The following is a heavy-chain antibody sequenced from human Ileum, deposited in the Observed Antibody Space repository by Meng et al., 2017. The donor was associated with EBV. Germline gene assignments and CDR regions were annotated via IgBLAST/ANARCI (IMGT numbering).Heavy chain of an antibody. Sequence: QVQLVQSGSELRKPGASVKISCKASGYTFTTYSMHWVRQAPGQGLEWMGWISANNGDRHYAQKFQDRVTLTTDGYTPTVYMELRSLRSDDTAVYFCARKPTSAALDYWGQGTLVTVSS. D-gene: IGHD6-13*01. J-gene: IGHJ4*02. CDR2: ISANNGDR. V-gene: IGHV1-18*01. CDR3: ARKPTSAALDY. CDR1: GYTFTTYS.